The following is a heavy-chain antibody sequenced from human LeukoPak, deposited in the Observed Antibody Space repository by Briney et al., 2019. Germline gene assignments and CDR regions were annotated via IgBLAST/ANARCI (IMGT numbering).Heavy chain of an antibody. D-gene: IGHD3-9*01. V-gene: IGHV4-34*01. Sequence: PSETLSLTCALYGGSFSNYYWSWIRQPPGKGLEWIGEIHPYGFTNFNPSLKSRVSISVDTSKNQFSLNLTSVTDADTAVYYCSRGSVESMTGDTWGQGSLVTVSS. CDR1: GGSFSNYY. J-gene: IGHJ5*02. CDR3: SRGSVESMTGDT. CDR2: IHPYGFT.